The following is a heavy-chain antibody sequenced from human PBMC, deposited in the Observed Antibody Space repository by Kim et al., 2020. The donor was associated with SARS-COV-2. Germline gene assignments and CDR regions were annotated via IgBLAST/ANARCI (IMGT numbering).Heavy chain of an antibody. CDR3: ARAVDESGPFDY. D-gene: IGHD5-12*01. CDR2: IYYSGST. J-gene: IGHJ4*02. V-gene: IGHV4-39*07. CDR1: GGSISSSSYY. Sequence: SETLSLTCTVSGGSISSSSYYWGWIRQPQGKGLEWIGSIYYSGSTYCNPSLKSRVTISVDTSQNKFSLKLSSVIAADTAVYYCARAVDESGPFDYWGQGTLVTVSS.